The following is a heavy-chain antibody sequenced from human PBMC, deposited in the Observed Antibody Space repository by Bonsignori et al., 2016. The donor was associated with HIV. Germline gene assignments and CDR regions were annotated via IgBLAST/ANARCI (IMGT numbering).Heavy chain of an antibody. Sequence: QVELQESGPGLVKPSQTLSLTCTVSGGSISSGSYYWGWLRQPAGRRLEWIGRISTNGIINYNPSLKSRVTISVDTSKNQFSLKLTSVTAADTAVYYCAREQWELLNYAFDIWGQGDNGHRLF. CDR1: GGSISSGSYY. J-gene: IGHJ3*02. D-gene: IGHD1-26*01. CDR2: ISTNGII. V-gene: IGHV4-61*02. CDR3: AREQWELLNYAFDI.